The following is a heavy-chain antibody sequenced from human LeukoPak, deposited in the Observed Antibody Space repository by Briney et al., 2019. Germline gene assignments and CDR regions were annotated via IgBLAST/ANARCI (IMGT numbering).Heavy chain of an antibody. CDR3: ARGYYYDSSGYPVPDAFDI. V-gene: IGHV1-18*01. J-gene: IGHJ3*02. CDR1: GYTFTSYG. D-gene: IGHD3-22*01. CDR2: ISAYNGNT. Sequence: GASVKVSCKASGYTFTSYGISWVRQAPGQGLEWMGWISAYNGNTNYAQKLQGRVTMTTDTSTSTAYMELRSLRSDDTAVYYCARGYYYDSSGYPVPDAFDIWGQGTMVTVSS.